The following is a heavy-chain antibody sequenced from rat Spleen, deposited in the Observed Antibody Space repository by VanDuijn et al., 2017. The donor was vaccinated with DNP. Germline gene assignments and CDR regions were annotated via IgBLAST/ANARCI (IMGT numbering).Heavy chain of an antibody. V-gene: IGHV5-31*01. Sequence: EVQLVESGGDLVQPGRSLKLSCAASGFTFNNYWMTWIRQVPGKGLEWVASITTSGDSTYYPDSVKGRFTISRDNAKNTLYLQMDSLRSDDTATYYCTRWGFMDAWGQGTSVTVSS. J-gene: IGHJ4*01. CDR3: TRWGFMDA. CDR1: GFTFNNYW. D-gene: IGHD4-3*01. CDR2: ITTSGDST.